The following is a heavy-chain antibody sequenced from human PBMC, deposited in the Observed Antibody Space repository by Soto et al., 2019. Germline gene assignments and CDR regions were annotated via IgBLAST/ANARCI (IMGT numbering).Heavy chain of an antibody. V-gene: IGHV1-8*01. CDR1: GYTFTSYD. CDR2: MNPNSGNT. D-gene: IGHD3-3*01. Sequence: ASVKVSCKASGYTFTSYDINWVRQATGQGLEWMGWMNPNSGNTGYAQKFQGRVTMTRNTSISTAYMGLSSLRSEDTAVYYCARRNRYDFWSGSTQDVWGQGTTVTVSS. J-gene: IGHJ6*02. CDR3: ARRNRYDFWSGSTQDV.